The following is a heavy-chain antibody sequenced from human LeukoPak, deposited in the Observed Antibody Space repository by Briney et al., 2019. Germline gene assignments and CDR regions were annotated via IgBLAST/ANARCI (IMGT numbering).Heavy chain of an antibody. CDR3: ATDFNGAAAGLYYFDY. Sequence: ASVKVSCKVSGYTLTELSMHWVRQAPGKGLEWMGGFDPEDGETIYAQKFQGRVTMTEDTSTDTAYMELSSLRSEDTAVYYCATDFNGAAAGLYYFDYWGQGTLVTVSS. D-gene: IGHD6-13*01. J-gene: IGHJ4*02. V-gene: IGHV1-24*01. CDR2: FDPEDGET. CDR1: GYTLTELS.